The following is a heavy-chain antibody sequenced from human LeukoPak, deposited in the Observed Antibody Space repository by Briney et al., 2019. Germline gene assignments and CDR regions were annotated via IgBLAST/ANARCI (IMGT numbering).Heavy chain of an antibody. Sequence: SETLSLTCAVYGGSFSGYYWSWIRQPPGKGLEWIGEINHSGSTNYNPSLKSRVTISVDTSKNQFSLKLSSVTAADTAVYYCARGPGYDILTGTKPRYYGMDVWGKGTTVTVS. CDR1: GGSFSGYY. V-gene: IGHV4-34*01. J-gene: IGHJ6*04. CDR3: ARGPGYDILTGTKPRYYGMDV. CDR2: INHSGST. D-gene: IGHD3-9*01.